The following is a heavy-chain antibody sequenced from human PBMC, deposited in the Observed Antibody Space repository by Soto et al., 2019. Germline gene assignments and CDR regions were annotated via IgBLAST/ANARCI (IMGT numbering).Heavy chain of an antibody. J-gene: IGHJ6*02. CDR2: ISGSGGSI. CDR3: AKDSNSSPRAYYGMDV. V-gene: IGHV3-23*01. CDR1: GFTFSSYA. Sequence: EVQLLESGGGLVQPGGSLRLSCAASGFTFSSYAMSWVRQAPGKGLEWVSAISGSGGSIGYADSVKGRFTISRDNAKNSLYLQMNSLRAEDTALYYCAKDSNSSPRAYYGMDVWGQGTTVTVSS. D-gene: IGHD6-13*01.